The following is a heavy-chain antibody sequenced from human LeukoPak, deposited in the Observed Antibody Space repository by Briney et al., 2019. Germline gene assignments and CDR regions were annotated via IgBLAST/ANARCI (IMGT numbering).Heavy chain of an antibody. CDR1: GFTFSDHY. V-gene: IGHV3-72*01. D-gene: IGHD3-22*01. CDR2: TRNKANSYTT. CDR3: ARVHYDNGFGALDI. J-gene: IGHJ3*02. Sequence: PGGSLRLSCAASGFTFSDHYMDWVRQAPGKGLEWVGRTRNKANSYTTEYAASVKGRFTISRDDSKNSLYLQMNSLKTEDTAVYYCARVHYDNGFGALDIWGQGTMVTVSS.